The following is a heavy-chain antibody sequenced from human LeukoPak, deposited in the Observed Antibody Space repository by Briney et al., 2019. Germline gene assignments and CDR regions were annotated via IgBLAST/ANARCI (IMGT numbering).Heavy chain of an antibody. J-gene: IGHJ4*02. CDR2: IFYSGGT. CDR3: ARRNTKNGSDSEFDY. CDR1: GDSLTSYS. Sequence: SETLSLTCTVSGDSLTSYSWGWIRQPPGKGLQWIGYIFYSGGTNYNLFLKSRVSISVDTSQSQFSLGLSSVTAADTAVYYCARRNTKNGSDSEFDYWGQGTLVTVSS. V-gene: IGHV4-59*08. D-gene: IGHD1-26*01.